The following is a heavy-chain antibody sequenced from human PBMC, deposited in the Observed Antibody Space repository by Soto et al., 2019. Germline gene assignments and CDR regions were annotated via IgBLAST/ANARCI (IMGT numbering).Heavy chain of an antibody. V-gene: IGHV1-18*01. CDR1: GYTFTSYG. J-gene: IGHJ4*02. CDR3: ARDHKEVLRYFDWLPPFDY. D-gene: IGHD3-9*01. Sequence: GESLKISCKASGYTFTSYGISWVRQAPGQGLEWMGWISAYNGNTNYAQKLQGRVTMTTDTSTSTAYMELRSLRSDDTAVYYCARDHKEVLRYFDWLPPFDYWGQGTLVTVSS. CDR2: ISAYNGNT.